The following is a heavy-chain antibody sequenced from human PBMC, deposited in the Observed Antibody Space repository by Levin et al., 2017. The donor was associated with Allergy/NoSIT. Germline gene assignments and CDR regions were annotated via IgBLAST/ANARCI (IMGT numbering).Heavy chain of an antibody. CDR1: GGSISSGDYY. D-gene: IGHD6-13*01. CDR2: IYYSGST. V-gene: IGHV4-30-4*01. CDR3: ARVQPHESLQQLPTKPPNWYFDL. J-gene: IGHJ2*01. Sequence: SETQSLTCTVSGGSISSGDYYWSWIRQPPGKGLEWIGYIYYSGSTYYNPSLKSRVTISVDTSKNQFSLKLSSVTAADTAVYYCARVQPHESLQQLPTKPPNWYFDLWGRGTLVTVSS.